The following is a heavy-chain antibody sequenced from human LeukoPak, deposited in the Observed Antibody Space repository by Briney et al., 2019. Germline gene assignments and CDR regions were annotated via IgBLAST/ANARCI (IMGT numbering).Heavy chain of an antibody. CDR3: ARGPSGYYYFLDY. J-gene: IGHJ4*02. CDR1: GGSFSGYY. V-gene: IGHV4-34*01. CDR2: INHRGGT. D-gene: IGHD3-22*01. Sequence: SESLSLTCAVHGGSFSGYYWSWIRQPPGKGLEWIGEINHRGGTNYNPSLKSRVTISVDTSKNQFSLKLSSVTAADTAVYYCARGPSGYYYFLDYWGQGTLVTVSS.